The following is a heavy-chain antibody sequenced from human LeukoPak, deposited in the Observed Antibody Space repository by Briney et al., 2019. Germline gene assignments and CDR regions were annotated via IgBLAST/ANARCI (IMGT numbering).Heavy chain of an antibody. CDR2: INHSGST. V-gene: IGHV4-34*01. D-gene: IGHD2-2*01. Sequence: ETLSLTCAVYGGSSSGYYWSWIRQPPGKGLEWIGEINHSGSTNYNPSLKSRVTISVDTSKNQFSLKLSSVTAADTAVYYCARSYGSTSWFDPWGQGTLVTVSS. J-gene: IGHJ5*02. CDR1: GGSSSGYY. CDR3: ARSYGSTSWFDP.